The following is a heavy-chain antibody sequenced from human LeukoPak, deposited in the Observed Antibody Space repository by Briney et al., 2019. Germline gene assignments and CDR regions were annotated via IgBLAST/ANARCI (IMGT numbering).Heavy chain of an antibody. CDR1: GFTFSSYE. D-gene: IGHD4-17*01. CDR2: ISSSGSTI. CDR3: ARGDYGDYGYFDL. V-gene: IGHV3-48*03. J-gene: IGHJ2*01. Sequence: GGSLRLSCAASGFTFSSYEMNWVRQAPGRGLEWVSYISSSGSTIYYADSVKGRFTISRDNAKNSLYLQMNSLRAEDTAVYYCARGDYGDYGYFDLWGRGTLVTVSS.